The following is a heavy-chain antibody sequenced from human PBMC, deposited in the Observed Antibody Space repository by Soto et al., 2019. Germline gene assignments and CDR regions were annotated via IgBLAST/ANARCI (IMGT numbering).Heavy chain of an antibody. V-gene: IGHV3-7*01. D-gene: IGHD3-16*01. Sequence: EVQLVASGGGLVQPGGSLRLSCAASGFTFSTYWMSWVRQSPGKGLEWVANINQDGSDKYYVDSVKGRFTISRDKAKCSLYMQLNRLRVEDTHLYYCVTRPQDIAYTRRNSLNWFDPWGQGTLVTVSS. CDR3: VTRPQDIAYTRRNSLNWFDP. CDR1: GFTFSTYW. CDR2: INQDGSDK. J-gene: IGHJ5*02.